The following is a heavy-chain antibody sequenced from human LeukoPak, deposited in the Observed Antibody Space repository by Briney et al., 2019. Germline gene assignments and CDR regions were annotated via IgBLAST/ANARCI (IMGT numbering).Heavy chain of an antibody. CDR1: GDAISSYY. V-gene: IGHV4-59*01. D-gene: IGHD3-10*01. CDR3: ASYGSGNYYHRGFDS. CDR2: IYYSGTT. J-gene: IGHJ4*02. Sequence: PSETLSLTCTVSGDAISSYYWSWIRQPPGKGLEWIGYIYYSGTTSYNPSLRSRLTISVDTSKNQFSLRLTSVTAADAAVYYCASYGSGNYYHRGFDSWGQGTLVTVSS.